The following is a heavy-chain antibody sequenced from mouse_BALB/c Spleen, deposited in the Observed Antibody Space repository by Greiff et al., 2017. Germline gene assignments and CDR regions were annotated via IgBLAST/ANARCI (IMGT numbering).Heavy chain of an antibody. D-gene: IGHD2-1*01. CDR3: ARARDYYYYFDY. Sequence: LVKTGASVMISCKASGYSFTGYYMHWVKQSHGKSLEWIGYISCYNGATSYNQKFKGKATFTVDTSSSTAYMQFNSLTSEDSAVYYCARARDYYYYFDYWGQGTTLTVSS. CDR2: ISCYNGAT. V-gene: IGHV1S34*01. CDR1: GYSFTGYY. J-gene: IGHJ2*01.